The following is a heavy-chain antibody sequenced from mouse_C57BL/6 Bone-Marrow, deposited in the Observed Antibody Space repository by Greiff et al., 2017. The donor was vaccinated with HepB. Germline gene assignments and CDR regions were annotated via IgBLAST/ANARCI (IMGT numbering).Heavy chain of an antibody. CDR3: ARRGTTVVASWYFDV. V-gene: IGHV5-6*02. CDR1: GFTFSSYG. J-gene: IGHJ1*03. D-gene: IGHD1-1*01. CDR2: ISSGGSYT. Sequence: EVMLVESGGDLVKPGGSLKLSCAASGFTFSSYGMSWVRQTPDKRLEWVATISSGGSYTYYPDSVKGRFTISRDNAKNTLYLQMSSLKSEDTAMYYCARRGTTVVASWYFDVWGTGTTVTVSS.